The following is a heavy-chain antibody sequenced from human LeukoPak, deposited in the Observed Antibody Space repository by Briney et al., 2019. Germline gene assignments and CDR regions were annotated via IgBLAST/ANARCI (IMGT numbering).Heavy chain of an antibody. CDR3: AKVGYYDFWSGQPHFDY. CDR1: GITFTSYA. Sequence: PGGSLRLSCAASGITFTSYAMSWVRQAPGKGLEWVSGISGTGANTYYGDSVKGRFTISRDNSKNTLYLQMNSLRAEDTAVYYCAKVGYYDFWSGQPHFDYWGQGTLVTVSS. CDR2: ISGTGANT. V-gene: IGHV3-23*01. J-gene: IGHJ4*02. D-gene: IGHD3-3*01.